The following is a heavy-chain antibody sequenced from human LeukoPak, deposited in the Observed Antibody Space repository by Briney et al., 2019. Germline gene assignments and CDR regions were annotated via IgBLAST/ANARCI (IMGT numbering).Heavy chain of an antibody. CDR3: ARDSGY. D-gene: IGHD3-10*01. Sequence: GGSLRLSCAVSGFTFSSYNRKWVRQAPGKGLEWVSYISSSSSTIYYADSVKGRFTISRDDAKNSLYLQMNSLRAEDTAVYYCARDSGYWGQGTLVTVSS. CDR2: ISSSSSTI. CDR1: GFTFSSYN. V-gene: IGHV3-48*01. J-gene: IGHJ4*02.